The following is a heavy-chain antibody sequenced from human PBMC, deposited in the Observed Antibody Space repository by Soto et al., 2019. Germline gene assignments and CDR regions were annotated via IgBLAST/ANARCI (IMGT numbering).Heavy chain of an antibody. CDR3: TRDGDFWSCYYYGEFDP. D-gene: IGHD3-3*01. J-gene: IGHJ5*02. CDR2: IRSKASGGTT. V-gene: IGHV3-49*05. Sequence: EVQLVESGGGLVKPGRSLRLSCTASGFTFGDYAMSWFRQAPGKGLEWVGFIRSKASGGTTEYAASGKGRFIISRDDSKSIAYLQMNSLKTEDTAVYYCTRDGDFWSCYYYGEFDPWGQGTLVTVSS. CDR1: GFTFGDYA.